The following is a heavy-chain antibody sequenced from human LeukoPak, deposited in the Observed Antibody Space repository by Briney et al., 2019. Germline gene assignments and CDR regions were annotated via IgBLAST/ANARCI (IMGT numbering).Heavy chain of an antibody. CDR1: GGSISSSSYY. CDR3: ANDFWSGYYDY. V-gene: IGHV4-39*01. J-gene: IGHJ4*02. Sequence: PSETLSLTCTVSGGSISSSSYYWGWIRQPPGKGLEWTGSIYYSGSTYYNPSLKSRVTISVDTSKNQFSLKLSSVTAADTAVYYCANDFWSGYYDYWGQGTLVTVSS. CDR2: IYYSGST. D-gene: IGHD3-3*01.